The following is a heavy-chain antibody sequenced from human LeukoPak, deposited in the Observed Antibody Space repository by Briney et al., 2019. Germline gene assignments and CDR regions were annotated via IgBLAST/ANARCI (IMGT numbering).Heavy chain of an antibody. J-gene: IGHJ4*02. CDR1: GGSISSSSYY. Sequence: SETLSLTCTVSGGSISSSSYYWGWIRQPPGKGLEWIGSIYYSGSTYYNPSLKSRVTISVDTSKNQFSLKLSSVTAADTAVYYCARGRGPGYSSSWYGPRSYFDYWGQGTLVTVSS. D-gene: IGHD6-13*01. CDR3: ARGRGPGYSSSWYGPRSYFDY. V-gene: IGHV4-39*01. CDR2: IYYSGST.